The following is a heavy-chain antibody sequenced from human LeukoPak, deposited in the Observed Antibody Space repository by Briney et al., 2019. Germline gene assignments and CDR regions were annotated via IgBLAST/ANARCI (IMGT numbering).Heavy chain of an antibody. CDR1: GASISGYY. J-gene: IGHJ6*03. D-gene: IGHD3-10*01. Sequence: SETLSLTCTVSGASISGYYWSWIRQPPGKGLEWIGYIYYSGSTNYNPSLKSRVTISVDTSKNQFSLKLSSVTAADTAVYYCARVRGSGSYSLYYYYYYMDVWGKGTTVTISS. V-gene: IGHV4-59*01. CDR2: IYYSGST. CDR3: ARVRGSGSYSLYYYYYYMDV.